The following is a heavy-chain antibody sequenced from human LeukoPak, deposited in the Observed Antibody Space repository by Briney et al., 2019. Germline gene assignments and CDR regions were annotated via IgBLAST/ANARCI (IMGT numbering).Heavy chain of an antibody. CDR1: GGSISSYY. Sequence: PSETLSLTCTVSGGSISSYYWSWIRQPPGKGLEWIGSFYYSGSTNYTPSLKSRVTISVDTSRNQFSLKLSSVTAADTAVYYGAGGYCSGGNCYSASWYYPTNVWGQGTTVTVSS. J-gene: IGHJ6*02. V-gene: IGHV4-59*01. CDR2: FYYSGST. CDR3: AGGYCSGGNCYSASWYYPTNV. D-gene: IGHD2-15*01.